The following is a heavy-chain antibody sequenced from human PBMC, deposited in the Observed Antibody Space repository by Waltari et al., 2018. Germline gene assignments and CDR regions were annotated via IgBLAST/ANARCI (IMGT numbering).Heavy chain of an antibody. CDR3: ARGNLRGYSYGIDAFDI. CDR2: INHSGST. D-gene: IGHD5-18*01. J-gene: IGHJ3*02. V-gene: IGHV4-34*01. Sequence: QVQLQQWGAGLLKPSETLSLTCAVYGGSFSGYYWSWIRQPPGKGLEWIWEINHSGSTNYTPSLKSRVTISVDTSKNQFSLKLSSVTAADTAVYYCARGNLRGYSYGIDAFDIWGQGTMVTVSS. CDR1: GGSFSGYY.